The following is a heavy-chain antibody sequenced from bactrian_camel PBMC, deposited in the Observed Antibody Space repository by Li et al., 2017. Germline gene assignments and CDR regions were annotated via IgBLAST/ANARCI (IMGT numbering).Heavy chain of an antibody. J-gene: IGHJ4*01. CDR3: VTGAYRRANYGSV. D-gene: IGHD1*01. CDR1: GFTFSTYA. CDR2: ISSDGRNT. Sequence: HVQLVESGGGLVQPGGSLKLSCAASGFTFSTYAMNWVRQAPGKGLERVSGISSDGRNTYYADSVRGRFTFSRDNAKNTLYLQMNSLKSDDTALYYCVTGAYRRANYGSVRGQGTQVTVS. V-gene: IGHV3S7*01.